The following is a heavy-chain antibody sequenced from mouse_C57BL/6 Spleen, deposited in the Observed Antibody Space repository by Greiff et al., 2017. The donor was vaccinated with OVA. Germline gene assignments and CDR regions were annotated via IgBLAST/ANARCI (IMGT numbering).Heavy chain of an antibody. CDR3: LRYSLDY. D-gene: IGHD1-1*01. V-gene: IGHV1-15*01. CDR2: IDPETGGT. J-gene: IGHJ4*01. CDR1: GYTFTDYE. Sequence: VKLVESGAELVRPGASVTLSCKASGYTFTDYEMHWVKQTPVHGLEWIGAIDPETGGTAYNQKFKGKAILTADKSSSTAYMELRSLTSEDSSVYYCLRYSLDYWGQGTSVTVSS.